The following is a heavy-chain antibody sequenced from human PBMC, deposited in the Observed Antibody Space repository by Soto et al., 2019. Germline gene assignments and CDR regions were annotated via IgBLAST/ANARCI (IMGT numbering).Heavy chain of an antibody. CDR1: GGSISSSSYY. CDR2: IYYSGST. D-gene: IGHD3-3*01. J-gene: IGHJ4*02. V-gene: IGHV4-39*01. CDR3: ARHPYTIFGVVTNFDY. Sequence: LSLTCTVSGGSISSSSYYWGWIRQPPGKGLEWIGSIYYSGSTYYNPSLKSRVTISVDTSKNQFSLKLSSVTAADTAVYYCARHPYTIFGVVTNFDYWGQGTLVTVSS.